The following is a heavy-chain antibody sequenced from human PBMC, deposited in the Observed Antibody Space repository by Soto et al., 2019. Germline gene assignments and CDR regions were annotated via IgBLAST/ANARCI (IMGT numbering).Heavy chain of an antibody. CDR2: ISSSGSTI. CDR1: GFTFSSYE. V-gene: IGHV3-48*03. CDR3: ARQITMVRGVNWFDP. Sequence: EVQLVESGGGLVQPGGSLRLSCAASGFTFSSYEMNWVRQAPGKGLEWVSYISSSGSTIYYAVSVKGRFTISRDNAKNSLYLQMNSLRAEDTAVYYCARQITMVRGVNWFDPWGQGTLVTVSS. J-gene: IGHJ5*02. D-gene: IGHD3-10*01.